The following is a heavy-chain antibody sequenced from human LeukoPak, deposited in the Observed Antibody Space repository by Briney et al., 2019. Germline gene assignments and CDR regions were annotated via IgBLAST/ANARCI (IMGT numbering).Heavy chain of an antibody. V-gene: IGHV3-43*01. Sequence: GGSLRLSCAASGFTSDDYTMHWVRQAPGKGLEWVSLISWDGGSTYYADSVKGRFTISRDNSKNSLYLQMNSLRTEDTALYYCAKDTSAYSSGWYFDYWGQGTLVTVSS. D-gene: IGHD6-19*01. J-gene: IGHJ4*02. CDR1: GFTSDDYT. CDR2: ISWDGGST. CDR3: AKDTSAYSSGWYFDY.